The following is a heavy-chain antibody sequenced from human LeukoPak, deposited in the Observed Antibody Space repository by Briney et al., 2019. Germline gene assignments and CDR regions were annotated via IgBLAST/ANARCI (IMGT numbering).Heavy chain of an antibody. Sequence: KPSETLSLTCTVSGGSISSYYWSWIRQPPGKGLEWIGYIYYSGSTNYNPSLKSRVTISVDTSKNQFSLKLSSVTAADTAVYYCARNLPDRGYYYYYMDVWGKGTTVTISS. CDR2: IYYSGST. J-gene: IGHJ6*03. CDR3: ARNLPDRGYYYYYMDV. V-gene: IGHV4-59*01. CDR1: GGSISSYY.